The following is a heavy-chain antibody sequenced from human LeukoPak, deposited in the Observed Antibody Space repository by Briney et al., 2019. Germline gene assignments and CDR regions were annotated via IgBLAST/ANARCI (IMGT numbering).Heavy chain of an antibody. V-gene: IGHV3-48*03. D-gene: IGHD7-27*01. CDR3: ARELGDAFDI. CDR1: GFTFSSYE. J-gene: IGHJ3*02. Sequence: GGSLRLSCAASGFTFSSYEMNLVRQAPGKGLEWVSFISSSGSTIYYADSVKGRFTISRDNAKNSLYLQMNSLRAEDTAVYYCARELGDAFDIWGQGTMVTVSS. CDR2: ISSSGSTI.